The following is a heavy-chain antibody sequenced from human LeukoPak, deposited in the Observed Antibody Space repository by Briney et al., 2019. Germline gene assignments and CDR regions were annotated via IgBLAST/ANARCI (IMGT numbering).Heavy chain of an antibody. V-gene: IGHV5-51*01. D-gene: IGHD6-19*01. CDR3: ARHLGGSGWYYFDY. J-gene: IGHJ4*02. Sequence: KTGESLKISCKGSGYTLTNYWIAWVRQMPGKGLEWMGIIYPGDSDARYSPSFQGQVTISVDKSITTAYLQWSSLKASDTAMYYCARHLGGSGWYYFDYWGQGTLVTVSS. CDR2: IYPGDSDA. CDR1: GYTLTNYW.